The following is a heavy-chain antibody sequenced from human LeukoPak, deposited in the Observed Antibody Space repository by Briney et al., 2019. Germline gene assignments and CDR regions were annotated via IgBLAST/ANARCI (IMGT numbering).Heavy chain of an antibody. D-gene: IGHD3-10*01. J-gene: IGHJ4*02. Sequence: ASVKVSCKASGYTFTSYAMHWVRQAPGQRLEWMGWINAGNGNTKYSQKFQGRVTITRDTSASTAYMELSSLRSEDTAVYYCAREDDGSGSYYYWGQGTLVTVSS. V-gene: IGHV1-3*01. CDR2: INAGNGNT. CDR3: AREDDGSGSYYY. CDR1: GYTFTSYA.